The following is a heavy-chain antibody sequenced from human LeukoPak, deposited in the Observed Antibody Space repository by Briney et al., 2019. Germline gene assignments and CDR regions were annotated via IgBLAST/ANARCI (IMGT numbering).Heavy chain of an antibody. J-gene: IGHJ6*02. CDR1: GFTFSSYS. D-gene: IGHD3-3*01. V-gene: IGHV3-48*01. Sequence: PGGSLRLSCAASGFTFSSYSMNWVRQAPGKGLEWVSYISSSSSTIYYADSVKGRFTISRDNAKNSLYLQMNSLRAEDTAVYYCARDRRAAAYYDFWSGPNPEYYYYGMDVWGQGTTVTVSS. CDR2: ISSSSSTI. CDR3: ARDRRAAAYYDFWSGPNPEYYYYGMDV.